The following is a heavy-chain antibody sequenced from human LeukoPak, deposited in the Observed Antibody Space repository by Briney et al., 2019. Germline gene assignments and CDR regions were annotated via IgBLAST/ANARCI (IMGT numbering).Heavy chain of an antibody. CDR1: GGSLSSYY. V-gene: IGHV4-4*07. CDR2: IYTSGST. Sequence: SGTLSLTCTVSGGSLSSYYWSWIREPAGEGLGWVGRIYTSGSTNYNPSLKSRVTMSVDTSKNQFSLKLSSVTAADTAVYYCARDDGRRDRTMYDAFDIWGQGTMVTVSS. J-gene: IGHJ3*02. CDR3: ARDDGRRDRTMYDAFDI. D-gene: IGHD1/OR15-1a*01.